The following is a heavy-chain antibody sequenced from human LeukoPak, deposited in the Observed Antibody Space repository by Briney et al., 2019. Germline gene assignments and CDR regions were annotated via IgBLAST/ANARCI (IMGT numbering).Heavy chain of an antibody. J-gene: IGHJ4*02. D-gene: IGHD2-2*02. V-gene: IGHV5-51*01. CDR3: AIAADFTTGCYTCSGF. CDR1: GYSFTNYW. CDR2: MYPGDSDT. Sequence: GESLKISCKGSGYSFTNYWIGWVRQMPGKGLGWMGLMYPGDSDTRFGTCCQGQVTVSADKSISTAYLQWTSLKASNTAMYYCAIAADFTTGCYTCSGFWGQGTLVTVS.